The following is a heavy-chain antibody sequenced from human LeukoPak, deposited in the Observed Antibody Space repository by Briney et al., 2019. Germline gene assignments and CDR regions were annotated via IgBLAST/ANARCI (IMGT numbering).Heavy chain of an antibody. J-gene: IGHJ4*02. CDR1: GFTFSSYE. D-gene: IGHD1-26*01. CDR3: ARLTVGVSSGSYRYYFDY. CDR2: ISSSGSTI. Sequence: PGGSLRLSCAASGFTFSSYEMNWVRQAPGKGLEWVSYISSSGSTIYYADSVKGRFTISRDNAKNSLYLQMNGLRAEDTAVYYCARLTVGVSSGSYRYYFDYWGQGTLVTVSS. V-gene: IGHV3-48*03.